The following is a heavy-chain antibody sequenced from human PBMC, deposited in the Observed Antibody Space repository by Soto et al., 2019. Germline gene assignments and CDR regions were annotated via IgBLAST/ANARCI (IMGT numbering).Heavy chain of an antibody. CDR1: VFPFRNYC. CDR3: AKPGTYYYDSSGLDY. D-gene: IGHD3-22*01. V-gene: IGHV3-30*18. CDR2: ISYDGSNK. J-gene: IGHJ4*02. Sequence: LRLSCAASVFPFRNYCMRWVRQGPGKGLEWVAVISYDGSNKYYADSVKGRFTISRDNSKNTLYLQMNSLRAEDTAVYYCAKPGTYYYDSSGLDYWGQGTLVTVSS.